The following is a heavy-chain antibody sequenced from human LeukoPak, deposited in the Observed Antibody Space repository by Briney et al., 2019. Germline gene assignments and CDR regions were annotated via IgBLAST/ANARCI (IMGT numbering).Heavy chain of an antibody. V-gene: IGHV3-13*01. CDR2: IGTAGDT. Sequence: GGSLSFSCPAPGFTFSSYDMHWVGKAKGKVLKWVSAIGTAGDTYYPGSVKGRFTISRENAKNSLYLQMNSLRAEDTAVYYCARQLAVAGEGIDYWGQGTLVTVSS. J-gene: IGHJ4*02. D-gene: IGHD6-19*01. CDR3: ARQLAVAGEGIDY. CDR1: GFTFSSYD.